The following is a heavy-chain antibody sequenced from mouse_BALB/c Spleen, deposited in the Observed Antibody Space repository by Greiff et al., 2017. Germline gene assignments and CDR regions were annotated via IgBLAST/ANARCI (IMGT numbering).Heavy chain of an antibody. CDR1: GFTFSSFG. D-gene: IGHD1-1*01. CDR3: ARRGNYYGSTYFDY. CDR2: ISSGSSTI. Sequence: EVHLVESGGGLVQPGGSRKLSCAASGFTFSSFGMHWVRQAPEKGLEWVAYISSGSSTIYYADTVKGRFTISRDNPKNTLFLQMTSLRSEDTALYYCARRGNYYGSTYFDYWGQGTTLTVSS. V-gene: IGHV5-17*02. J-gene: IGHJ2*01.